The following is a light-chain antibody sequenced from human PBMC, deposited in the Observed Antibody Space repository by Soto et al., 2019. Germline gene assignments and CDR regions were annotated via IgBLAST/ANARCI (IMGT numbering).Light chain of an antibody. CDR1: QSVRSSY. CDR2: DAS. CDR3: QQYGTSPRYT. J-gene: IGKJ2*01. Sequence: EIVLTQSPATLSFSPGERATLSCRASQSVRSSYLAWYQQKPDQAPRLLIYDASSRATGTPDRFSGSGSGTDFTLTISRLEPEDFAVYYCQQYGTSPRYTFGQGTKVDIK. V-gene: IGKV3-20*01.